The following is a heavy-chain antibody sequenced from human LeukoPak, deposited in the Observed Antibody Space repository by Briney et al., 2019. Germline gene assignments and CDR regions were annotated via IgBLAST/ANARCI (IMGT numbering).Heavy chain of an antibody. CDR1: GFTFENYW. D-gene: IGHD5-18*01. V-gene: IGHV3-7*01. Sequence: PGGSLRLSCAASGFTFENYWMSGVRQAPGKGPEWVANIKQDGSVEHYLDSVKGRFNISRDNAKNSLILQMNSLRVEDTAVYYCARWAGVTDYWGRGTLVTVSS. J-gene: IGHJ4*02. CDR3: ARWAGVTDY. CDR2: IKQDGSVE.